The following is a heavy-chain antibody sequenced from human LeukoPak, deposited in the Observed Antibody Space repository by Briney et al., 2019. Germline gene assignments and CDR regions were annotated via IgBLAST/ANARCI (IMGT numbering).Heavy chain of an antibody. D-gene: IGHD6-19*01. V-gene: IGHV1-18*01. Sequence: ASVTVSCTASGYTFTSYGISWVRQAPGPGLEWMGWISAYNGNTNYAQKLQGRVTMTTDTSTSTAYMGLRSLRSGDTAVYYCARGGRGWYLDYWGQGTLVTVSS. CDR2: ISAYNGNT. J-gene: IGHJ4*02. CDR3: ARGGRGWYLDY. CDR1: GYTFTSYG.